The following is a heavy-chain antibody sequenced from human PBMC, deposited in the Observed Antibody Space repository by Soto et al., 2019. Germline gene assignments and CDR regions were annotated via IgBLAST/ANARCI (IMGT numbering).Heavy chain of an antibody. J-gene: IGHJ3*02. CDR3: ARVERRDAFDI. Sequence: SLRLSCAASGFTFSSYGMHWVRQAPGKGLEWVAVIWYDGSNKYYADSVKGRFTISRDNSKNTLYLQMNSLRAEDTAVYYCARVERRDAFDIWGQGTMVTVSS. V-gene: IGHV3-33*01. CDR2: IWYDGSNK. CDR1: GFTFSSYG. D-gene: IGHD1-1*01.